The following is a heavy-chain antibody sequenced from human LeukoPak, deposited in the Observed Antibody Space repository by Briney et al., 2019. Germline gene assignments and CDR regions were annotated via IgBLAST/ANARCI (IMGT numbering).Heavy chain of an antibody. CDR1: GDSITSHY. V-gene: IGHV4-59*11. Sequence: PSETLSLTCTVSGDSITSHYWSWIRQPPGKGLEWIGYISDTGSTDYNPSLKSRVTISLDTSKNQFSLKVSSVTAADTAMYYCARGEKSTGSITGTTFRFDPWGQGTLVTVSS. D-gene: IGHD1-7*01. CDR2: ISDTGST. CDR3: ARGEKSTGSITGTTFRFDP. J-gene: IGHJ5*02.